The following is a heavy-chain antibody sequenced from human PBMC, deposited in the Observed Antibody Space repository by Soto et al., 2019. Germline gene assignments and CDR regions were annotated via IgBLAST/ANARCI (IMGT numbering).Heavy chain of an antibody. CDR1: GGSISSDNW. V-gene: IGHV4-4*02. J-gene: IGHJ4*02. Sequence: QVHLQESGPGLVRPSGTLALTCAFSGGSISSDNWWRWVRQPPGKGLEWIGEIYHSGNTNYNPSLKSRVTISVDKSKNQFSLKVTSVTAADTALYYCARVSASSMLRGVVINWGQGTLVTVSS. D-gene: IGHD3-10*01. CDR2: IYHSGNT. CDR3: ARVSASSMLRGVVIN.